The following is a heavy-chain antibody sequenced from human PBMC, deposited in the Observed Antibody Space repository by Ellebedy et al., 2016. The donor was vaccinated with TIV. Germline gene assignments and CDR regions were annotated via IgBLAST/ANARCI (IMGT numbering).Heavy chain of an antibody. CDR2: IYQDGSFR. D-gene: IGHD1-26*01. CDR3: ARRGSYGDYAVQVNSWLDR. J-gene: IGHJ5*02. Sequence: PGGSLRLSCAASGFSFRSYWMSWVRQAPGKGLEWVANIYQDGSFRYYVDSVKGRFTIARDNANNALFLQMNSLGAEDTAVYYCARRGSYGDYAVQVNSWLDRWGRGTLVTVSS. V-gene: IGHV3-7*01. CDR1: GFSFRSYW.